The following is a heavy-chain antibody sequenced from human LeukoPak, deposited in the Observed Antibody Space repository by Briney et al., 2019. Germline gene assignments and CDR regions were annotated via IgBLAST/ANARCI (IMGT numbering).Heavy chain of an antibody. CDR2: ISSSSSYI. D-gene: IGHD6-6*01. J-gene: IGHJ5*02. Sequence: TGGSLRLSCAASGFTFSSYSMNWVRQAPGKGLEWVSSISSSSSYIYYADSVKGRFTISRDNAKNSLYLQMNSLRAEDTAVYYCARKGGGQLVNTRRWFDPWGQGTLVTVSS. V-gene: IGHV3-21*01. CDR3: ARKGGGQLVNTRRWFDP. CDR1: GFTFSSYS.